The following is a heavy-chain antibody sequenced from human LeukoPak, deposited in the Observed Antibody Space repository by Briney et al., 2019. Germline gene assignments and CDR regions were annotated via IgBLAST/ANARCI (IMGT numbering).Heavy chain of an antibody. J-gene: IGHJ4*02. V-gene: IGHV3-30*02. D-gene: IGHD6-13*01. Sequence: PGGSLRLSCAASGFTFSSYGMHWVRQAPGKGLEWVTFIRYDGSNKYYADSVKGRFTISRDNSKNTLYLQMNSLRAEDTAVYYCAKARSYVKAAAGCDYWGQGTLVTVSS. CDR2: IRYDGSNK. CDR3: AKARSYVKAAAGCDY. CDR1: GFTFSSYG.